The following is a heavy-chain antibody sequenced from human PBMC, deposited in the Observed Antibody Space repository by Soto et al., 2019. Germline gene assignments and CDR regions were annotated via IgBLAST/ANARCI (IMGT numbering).Heavy chain of an antibody. CDR1: GYTFTSYA. V-gene: IGHV1-3*01. Sequence: ASVKVSCKASGYTFTSYAMHWVRQAPGQRLEWMGWINAGNGNTKYSQKFQGRVTITRDTSASTAYMELSSLRSEDTAVYYCARGPYGDYAFDYWGQGTLVTVSS. J-gene: IGHJ4*02. D-gene: IGHD4-17*01. CDR2: INAGNGNT. CDR3: ARGPYGDYAFDY.